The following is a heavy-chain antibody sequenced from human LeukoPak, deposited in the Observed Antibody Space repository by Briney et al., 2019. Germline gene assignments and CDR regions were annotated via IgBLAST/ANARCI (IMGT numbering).Heavy chain of an antibody. Sequence: SETLSLTCALYGGSFSSYSWSWTWIRQTPEKGLEWIGEIIEKGNANYNPSLESRVTIDLDTSKNQFSLKLTSMTAADTAMYYCARGYYPPRWYFDLWGRGTLVTVSS. CDR1: GGSFSSYS. J-gene: IGHJ2*01. V-gene: IGHV4-34*01. D-gene: IGHD3-10*01. CDR2: IIEKGNA. CDR3: ARGYYPPRWYFDL.